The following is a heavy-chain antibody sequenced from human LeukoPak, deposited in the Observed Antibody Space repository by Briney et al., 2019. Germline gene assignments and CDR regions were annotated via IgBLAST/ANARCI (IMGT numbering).Heavy chain of an antibody. V-gene: IGHV1-2*02. J-gene: IGHJ5*02. CDR2: INPNSGGT. D-gene: IGHD5-18*01. CDR1: VYIFIYYY. Sequence: ASVKVSCTASVYIFIYYYMHWVRQAPGQGLEWLGWINPNSGGTNYAQHFQGRATLTWDTSINTAYMELSSLTSDDTAVYYCARVSPIQQLFFWFDPWGQGTLVTVSS. CDR3: ARVSPIQQLFFWFDP.